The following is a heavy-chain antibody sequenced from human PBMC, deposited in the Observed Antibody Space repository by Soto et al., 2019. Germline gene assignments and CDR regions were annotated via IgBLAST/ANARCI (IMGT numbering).Heavy chain of an antibody. V-gene: IGHV1-46*03. Sequence: QVQLVQSGAEVKKPEASVKVSCKASGNTFSNYYIHWVRQAPGQGLEWMGTINPSGGHTTYAQKFLGRVTMTRDTSTSTLYMELTSLRSEDTAVYFCARGGHVVVVTAAFDYWGQGTLVTVSS. CDR3: ARGGHVVVVTAAFDY. J-gene: IGHJ4*02. D-gene: IGHD2-21*02. CDR1: GNTFSNYY. CDR2: INPSGGHT.